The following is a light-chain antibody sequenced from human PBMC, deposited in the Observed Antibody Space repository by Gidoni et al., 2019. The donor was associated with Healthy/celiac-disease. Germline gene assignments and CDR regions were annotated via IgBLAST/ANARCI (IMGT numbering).Light chain of an antibody. V-gene: IGKV1-39*01. CDR1: QSISSY. Sequence: DIQMTQSPSSLSASVGDRVTITCRASQSISSYLNWYQQKPGKAPKLLIYAASSLQRGVPSRFSGSGSGTDFTLTISSLQPEDVATYYCQQSYSTVLTFGGGTKVEIK. CDR3: QQSYSTVLT. CDR2: AAS. J-gene: IGKJ4*01.